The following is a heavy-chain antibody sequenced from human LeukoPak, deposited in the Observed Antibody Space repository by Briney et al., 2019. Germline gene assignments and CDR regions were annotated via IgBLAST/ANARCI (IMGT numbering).Heavy chain of an antibody. CDR1: GGTFSSYA. J-gene: IGHJ4*02. D-gene: IGHD2-2*01. Sequence: SVKVSCKASGGTFSSYAISWVRQAPGQGLEWMGGIIPIFGTANYAQKFQGRVTITTDESTSTAYMELSSLRSENTAVYYCAREHQGASSSFDYWGQGTLVTVSS. CDR2: IIPIFGTA. V-gene: IGHV1-69*05. CDR3: AREHQGASSSFDY.